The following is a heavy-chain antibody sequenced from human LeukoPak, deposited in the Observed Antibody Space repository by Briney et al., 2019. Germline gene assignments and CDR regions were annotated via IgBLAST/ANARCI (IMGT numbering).Heavy chain of an antibody. CDR2: ISGSGGST. D-gene: IGHD3-22*01. CDR3: AKTRPGPYYYDSSGYYWDAFDI. CDR1: GFTFSSYA. V-gene: IGHV3-23*01. J-gene: IGHJ3*02. Sequence: PGGSLRLSCAASGFTFSSYAMSWVRQAPGKGLEWVSAISGSGGSTYYADSVKGRFTISRDNSKNTLYLQMNSLRAEDTAVYYCAKTRPGPYYYDSSGYYWDAFDIWGQGTMVTVSS.